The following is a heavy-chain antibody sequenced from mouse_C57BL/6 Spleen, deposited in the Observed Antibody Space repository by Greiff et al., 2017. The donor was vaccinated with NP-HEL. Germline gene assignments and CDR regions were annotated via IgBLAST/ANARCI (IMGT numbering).Heavy chain of an antibody. CDR3: TTPYYYGSHYYAMDY. Sequence: EVQLQQSGAELVRPGASVKLSCTASGFNIKDDYMHWVKQRPEQGLEWIGWIDPENGDTEYASKFQGKATITADTSSNTAYLQLSSLTSEDTAVYYCTTPYYYGSHYYAMDYWGQGTSVTVSS. CDR2: IDPENGDT. CDR1: GFNIKDDY. J-gene: IGHJ4*01. V-gene: IGHV14-4*01. D-gene: IGHD1-1*01.